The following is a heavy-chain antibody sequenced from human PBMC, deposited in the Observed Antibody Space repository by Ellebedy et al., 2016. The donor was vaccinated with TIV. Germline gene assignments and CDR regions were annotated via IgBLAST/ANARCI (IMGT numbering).Heavy chain of an antibody. CDR3: ARHPPLGLA. Sequence: GGSLRLXXAASGFTSSDHYMDWVRQAPGKGLEWVANIKQDGSETHYVDSVKGRFTISRDNAKNSLYLQMTSLRAEDTGVYYCARHPPLGLAWGQGTLVTVSS. CDR2: IKQDGSET. D-gene: IGHD7-27*01. V-gene: IGHV3-7*01. J-gene: IGHJ5*02. CDR1: GFTSSDHY.